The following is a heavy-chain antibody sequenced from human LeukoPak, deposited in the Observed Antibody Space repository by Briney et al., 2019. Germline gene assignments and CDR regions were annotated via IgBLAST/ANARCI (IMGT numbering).Heavy chain of an antibody. CDR1: GYSFTTYW. J-gene: IGHJ3*02. V-gene: IGHV5-51*01. CDR2: IYPGDSDT. CDR3: AVTFSGNDGAFDI. D-gene: IGHD1-1*01. Sequence: GESLKISCKGSGYSFTTYWIGWVRQMPGKGLEWMGIIYPGDSDTKYSPSFQGQVTISADKSISTAYLQWSSLKASDTAMYYCAVTFSGNDGAFDIWGQGTMVTVSS.